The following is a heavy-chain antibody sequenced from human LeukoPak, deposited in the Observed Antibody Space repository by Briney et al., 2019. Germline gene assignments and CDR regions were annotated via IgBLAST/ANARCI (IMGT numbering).Heavy chain of an antibody. CDR1: GFTFDYYT. CDR2: ITSSSSYI. J-gene: IGHJ6*03. D-gene: IGHD1-26*01. Sequence: GGSLRLSCAASGFTFDYYTMYWVRQGPEKGLEWVSSITSSSSYIYYADSVKGRFTISRDNAKNSLYLQINSLRAEDTAVYYCARDPYSGGYGDYYYYYMDVWGKGTTVTISS. CDR3: ARDPYSGGYGDYYYYYMDV. V-gene: IGHV3-21*01.